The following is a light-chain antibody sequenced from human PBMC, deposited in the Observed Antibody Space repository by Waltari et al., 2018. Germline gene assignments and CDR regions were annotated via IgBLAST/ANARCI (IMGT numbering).Light chain of an antibody. V-gene: IGLV3-21*02. Sequence: SYILTQPPSVSVAPGQTARVTCGGKNIGTKSVHWYQQKTGQAPVPVVSVDRDRPSGIPERFSGSTSGNTATLTISRVEVEDEADYYCQVWDSITVVFGGGTKLIVL. CDR3: QVWDSITVV. CDR1: NIGTKS. CDR2: VDR. J-gene: IGLJ2*01.